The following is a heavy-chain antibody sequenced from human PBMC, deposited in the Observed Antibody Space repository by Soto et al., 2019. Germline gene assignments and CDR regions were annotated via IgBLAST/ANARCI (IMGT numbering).Heavy chain of an antibody. CDR3: ARDGWGSNWYFDL. CDR2: ISYDGKQT. CDR1: GVTFKDYG. V-gene: IGHV3-30*03. D-gene: IGHD3-16*01. Sequence: GGSLRLSCGAPGVTFKDYGMHWVRQAPGKGLEWVAVISYDGKQTYYADSVKGRFTISKDKSKRTLFLQMNSLRVDDTAVYYCARDGWGSNWYFDLWGRGTLVTVPQ. J-gene: IGHJ2*01.